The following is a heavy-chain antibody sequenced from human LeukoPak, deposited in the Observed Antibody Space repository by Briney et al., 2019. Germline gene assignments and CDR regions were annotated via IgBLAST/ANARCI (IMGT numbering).Heavy chain of an antibody. Sequence: PGGSLRLSCAASGFTFSSYSMNWVRQAPGKGLEWVSSISSSSSYIYYADSVKGRFTISTDNTKNSLYLQMNSLRDEDTAVYYCASDRAAVAVGVIDYWGQGTLVTVSS. D-gene: IGHD6-19*01. CDR3: ASDRAAVAVGVIDY. J-gene: IGHJ4*02. CDR2: ISSSSSYI. CDR1: GFTFSSYS. V-gene: IGHV3-21*01.